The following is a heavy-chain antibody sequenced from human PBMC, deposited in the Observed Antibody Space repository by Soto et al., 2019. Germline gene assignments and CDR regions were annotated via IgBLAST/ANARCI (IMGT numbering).Heavy chain of an antibody. CDR3: ASLYSSSPFDY. CDR2: IYYSGST. V-gene: IGHV4-39*01. Sequence: PSETLSLTCTVSGGSISSSSYYWGWIRQPPGKGLEWIGSIYYSGSTYYNPSLKSRVTISVDTSKNQFSLKLSSVTAADTAVYYCASLYSSSPFDYWGQGTLVTVS. J-gene: IGHJ4*02. D-gene: IGHD6-6*01. CDR1: GGSISSSSYY.